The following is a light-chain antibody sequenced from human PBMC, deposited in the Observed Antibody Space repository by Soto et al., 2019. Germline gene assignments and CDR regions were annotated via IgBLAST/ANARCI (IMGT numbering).Light chain of an antibody. CDR2: GAS. CDR3: QHYNNWPPYT. V-gene: IGKV3-15*01. J-gene: IGKJ2*01. CDR1: QSVSSN. Sequence: EVVMTQSPATLSVSPGERATLSCRASQSVSSNLVWYQQKPGQAPRLLIYGASTRATGIPARFSGSGSGTEFTLNISSLQSEDFAGYYCQHYNNWPPYTFGQGTKLEIK.